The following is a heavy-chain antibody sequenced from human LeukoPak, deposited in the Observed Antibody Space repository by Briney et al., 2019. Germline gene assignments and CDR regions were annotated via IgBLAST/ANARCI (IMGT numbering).Heavy chain of an antibody. Sequence: SQTLSLTCAISGDSVSSNSAAWNWIRQSPSRGLEWLGRTYYRAKWYNDYAVSVKSRITINPDTSKNQFSLQLNSVTPEDTAVYYCARDRVVVYDSSGYYLSYYFDYWGQRTLVTVSS. V-gene: IGHV6-1*01. CDR2: TYYRAKWYN. CDR3: ARDRVVVYDSSGYYLSYYFDY. J-gene: IGHJ4*02. CDR1: GDSVSSNSAA. D-gene: IGHD3-22*01.